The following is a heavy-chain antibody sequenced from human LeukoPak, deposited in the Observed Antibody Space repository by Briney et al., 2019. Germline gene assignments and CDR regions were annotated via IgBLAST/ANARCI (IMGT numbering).Heavy chain of an antibody. V-gene: IGHV3-23*01. CDR3: ARGLHIVVVVAATQYFDY. J-gene: IGHJ4*02. Sequence: GGSLRLPCAASGFTFSSYAMSWVRQAPGKGLEWVSAISGSGGSTYYADSVKGRFTISRDNSKNTLYLQMNSLRAEDTAVYYCARGLHIVVVVAATQYFDYWGQGTLVTVSS. D-gene: IGHD2-15*01. CDR2: ISGSGGST. CDR1: GFTFSSYA.